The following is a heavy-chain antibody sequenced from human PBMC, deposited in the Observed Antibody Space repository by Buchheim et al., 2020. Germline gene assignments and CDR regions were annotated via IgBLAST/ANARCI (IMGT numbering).Heavy chain of an antibody. J-gene: IGHJ6*03. Sequence: QVQLVESGGGVVQPGRSLRLSCAASGFTFSSYGMHWVRQAPGKGLEWVAVIWYDGSNKYYADSVKGRFTISRDNSKNTLYLQMNSLRAEDTAVYYCARERDGSSWYGYYYYMDVWGKGTT. D-gene: IGHD6-13*01. CDR3: ARERDGSSWYGYYYYMDV. CDR1: GFTFSSYG. CDR2: IWYDGSNK. V-gene: IGHV3-33*01.